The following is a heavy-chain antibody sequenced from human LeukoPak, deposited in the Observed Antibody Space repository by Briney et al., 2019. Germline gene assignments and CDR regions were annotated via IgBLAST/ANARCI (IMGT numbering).Heavy chain of an antibody. D-gene: IGHD3-10*01. CDR3: ARGPRITMVRGVILYYMDV. CDR1: GGSFSGYY. CDR2: INHSGST. Sequence: PSETLSLTCAVYGGSFSGYYWSWIRQPPGKGLEWIGEINHSGSTNYNPPLKSRVTISVDTSKNQFSLKLSSVTAADTAVYYCARGPRITMVRGVILYYMDVWGKGTTVTVSS. V-gene: IGHV4-34*01. J-gene: IGHJ6*03.